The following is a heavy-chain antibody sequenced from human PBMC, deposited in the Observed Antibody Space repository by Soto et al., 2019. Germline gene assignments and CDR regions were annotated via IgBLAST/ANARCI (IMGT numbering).Heavy chain of an antibody. D-gene: IGHD6-19*01. CDR1: GGSISSGDYY. Sequence: QVQLQESGPGLVKPSQTLSLTCTVSGGSISSGDYYWSWIRQPPGKGLEWIGYIYYSGSTYYNPSLESRVTISGDTAKSQFSLKLSSVTAADTAVYYCAHDSSVRAFDIWGQGTMVTVSS. J-gene: IGHJ3*02. CDR2: IYYSGST. V-gene: IGHV4-30-4*01. CDR3: AHDSSVRAFDI.